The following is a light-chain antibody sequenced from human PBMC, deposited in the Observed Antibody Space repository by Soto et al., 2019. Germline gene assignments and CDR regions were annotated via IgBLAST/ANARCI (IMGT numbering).Light chain of an antibody. CDR3: LQDINYPWT. Sequence: AIQMTQSPSSLSASVGYRVTLTCQASHDIRDHLNWYQQKPWKPPKLLIYGASNLQSGVPPRFSGSGAGTDFTLAISSLQPEDSVTYYCLQDINYPWTFGQGTKVDI. J-gene: IGKJ1*01. CDR2: GAS. V-gene: IGKV1-6*01. CDR1: HDIRDH.